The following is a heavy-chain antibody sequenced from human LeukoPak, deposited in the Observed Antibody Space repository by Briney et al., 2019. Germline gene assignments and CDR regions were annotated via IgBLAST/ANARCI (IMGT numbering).Heavy chain of an antibody. V-gene: IGHV4-4*02. CDR3: ASRHRDILTGYA. D-gene: IGHD3-9*01. CDR1: SGSISSNNW. Sequence: SETLSLTCAVSSGSISSNNWWSWVRPPPGKGLEWIGEIYHSGSTNYNPSLKSRVTISVDKSKNQFSLKLSSVTAADTAVYYCASRHRDILTGYAWGQGTLVTVSS. CDR2: IYHSGST. J-gene: IGHJ5*02.